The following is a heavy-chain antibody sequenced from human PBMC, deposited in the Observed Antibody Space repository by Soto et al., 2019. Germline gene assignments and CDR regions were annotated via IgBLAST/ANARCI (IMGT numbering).Heavy chain of an antibody. CDR3: ARRTRGAGWFDP. Sequence: GGSLRLSCAASGFTFGDNYMTWIRQAPGKGLEWVAYISDSGNIIYYADSVQGRFTVSRDNAKNSLYLQMNSLSDEDAAVYYCARRTRGAGWFDPWGQGTLVTVSS. V-gene: IGHV3-11*01. D-gene: IGHD6-19*01. CDR2: ISDSGNII. CDR1: GFTFGDNY. J-gene: IGHJ5*02.